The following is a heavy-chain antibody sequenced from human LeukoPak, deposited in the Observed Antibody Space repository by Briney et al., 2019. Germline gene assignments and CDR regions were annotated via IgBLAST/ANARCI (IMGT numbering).Heavy chain of an antibody. J-gene: IGHJ6*02. V-gene: IGHV4-59*01. CDR2: IYYSGST. CDR1: GGSISSYY. CDR3: ARDNGYSYGYGMDV. Sequence: SETLSLTCTVSGGSISSYYWSWIRQPPGKGLEWIGYIYYSGSTNYNPSLKSRVTISVDTSKNQFSLKLSSVTAADTAVYYCARDNGYSYGYGMDVWGQGTTVTVSS. D-gene: IGHD5-18*01.